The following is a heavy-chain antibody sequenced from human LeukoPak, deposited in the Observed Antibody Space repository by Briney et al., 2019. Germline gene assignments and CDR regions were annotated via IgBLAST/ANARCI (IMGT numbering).Heavy chain of an antibody. CDR1: GYSISSGYY. D-gene: IGHD3-10*01. CDR2: INHSGST. V-gene: IGHV4-38-2*02. CDR3: ARGARGSGRRPLYYYYYYMDV. Sequence: SETLSLTCTVSGYSISSGYYWSWIRQPPGKGLEWIGEINHSGSTNYNPSLKSRVTISVDTSKNQFSLKLSSVTAADTAVYYCARGARGSGRRPLYYYYYYMDVWGKGTTVTVSS. J-gene: IGHJ6*03.